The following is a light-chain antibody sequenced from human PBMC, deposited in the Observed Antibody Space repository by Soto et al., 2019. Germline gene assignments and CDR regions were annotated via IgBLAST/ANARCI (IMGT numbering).Light chain of an antibody. CDR3: QSYDGSLTTSV. J-gene: IGLJ2*01. CDR1: SSNLGADYD. V-gene: IGLV1-40*01. Sequence: QAVVTQPPSVSGTPGQRVSISCTGTSSNLGADYDVHWYQQLPGTAPRLLIFGNNNRPSGVPDRFSGSKSGTSASLAITGLQAEGEAVYYCQSYDGSLTTSVFGAGTKLTVL. CDR2: GNN.